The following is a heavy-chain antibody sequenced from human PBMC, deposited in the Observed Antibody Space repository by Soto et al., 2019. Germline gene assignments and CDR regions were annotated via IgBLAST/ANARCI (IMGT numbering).Heavy chain of an antibody. CDR1: GGSLTSGDYY. J-gene: IGHJ4*02. CDR2: IYYTGTT. D-gene: IGHD4-17*01. V-gene: IGHV4-30-4*01. CDR3: ARQTTMVTNFDY. Sequence: QVQLHASGPGLVKPSQTLSLTCTVSGGSLTSGDYYWSWIRQPPGKGLEWIGYIYYTGTTFYNPSLTSRVTISLDTSKNQFSLKLTSVTAADTAVYYCARQTTMVTNFDYWGQGTLVTVSS.